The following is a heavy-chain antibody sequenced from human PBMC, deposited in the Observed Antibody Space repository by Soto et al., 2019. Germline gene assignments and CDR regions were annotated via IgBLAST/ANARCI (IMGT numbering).Heavy chain of an antibody. V-gene: IGHV3-33*01. D-gene: IGHD1-26*01. CDR2: IWYDGSNK. CDR3: ARDDSGYYYYYGMDV. J-gene: IGHJ6*02. CDR1: GFTFSSYG. Sequence: QVQLVESGGGVVQPGRSLRLSCAASGFTFSSYGMHGVRQAPGKGLEWVAVIWYDGSNKYYAESVKGRFTISRDNSKNTLYQQMNSLKAEDTAVYYCARDDSGYYYYYGMDVWGQGTTVTVSS.